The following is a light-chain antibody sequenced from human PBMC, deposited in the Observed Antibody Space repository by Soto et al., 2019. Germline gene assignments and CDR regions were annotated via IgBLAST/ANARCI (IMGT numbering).Light chain of an antibody. J-gene: IGKJ5*01. V-gene: IGKV3-11*01. Sequence: EIVLTQYTATLSLSPGERALLSCRASQSVSTFLAWFQQKPGQPPRLLIYNASNRTTGIPARFSGSGSGTDFTLTISSLEPEDFAVYYCQQYGSSLTFGQGTRLEIK. CDR2: NAS. CDR3: QQYGSSLT. CDR1: QSVSTF.